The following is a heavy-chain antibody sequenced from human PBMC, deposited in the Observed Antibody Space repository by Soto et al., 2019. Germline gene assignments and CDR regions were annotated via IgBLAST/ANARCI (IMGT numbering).Heavy chain of an antibody. D-gene: IGHD4-4*01. Sequence: SETLSLTCAVYGGSFSGYYWSWIRQPPGKGLEWIGEINHSGSTNYNPSLKSRVTISVDTSKNQFSLKLSSVTAADTAVYYCARVHMTTVTQFDYWGQGTLVTVSS. J-gene: IGHJ4*02. CDR1: GGSFSGYY. CDR3: ARVHMTTVTQFDY. V-gene: IGHV4-34*01. CDR2: INHSGST.